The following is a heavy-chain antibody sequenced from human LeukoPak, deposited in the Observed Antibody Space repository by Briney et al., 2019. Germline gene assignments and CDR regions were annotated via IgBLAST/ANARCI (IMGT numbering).Heavy chain of an antibody. Sequence: ASVKVSCKASGYTFTSYDINWVRQATGQGLEWMGWMNPNSGNTGYAKKFQGRATMTRNSSITTAYMELSSLRSEDTAVYYCARRHGRCSDGSCYYPDYWGQGTLVTVSS. D-gene: IGHD2-15*01. CDR1: GYTFTSYD. J-gene: IGHJ4*02. CDR3: ARRHGRCSDGSCYYPDY. V-gene: IGHV1-8*01. CDR2: MNPNSGNT.